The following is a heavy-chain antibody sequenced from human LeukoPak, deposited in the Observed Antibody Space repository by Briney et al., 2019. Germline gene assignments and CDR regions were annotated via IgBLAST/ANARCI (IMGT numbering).Heavy chain of an antibody. CDR2: INPNSGGT. CDR1: GYTFTGYY. D-gene: IGHD1-26*01. J-gene: IGHJ3*02. Sequence: ASVKVSCKASGYTFTGYYMHWVRQAPGQGLEWMGWINPNSGGTNYAQKFQGRVTMTRDTSISTAYMELSRLRSDDTAVYYCARASTLGSSGAFDIWGQGTMVTVSS. V-gene: IGHV1-2*02. CDR3: ARASTLGSSGAFDI.